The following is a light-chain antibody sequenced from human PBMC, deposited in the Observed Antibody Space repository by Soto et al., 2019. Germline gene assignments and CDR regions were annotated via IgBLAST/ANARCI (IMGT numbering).Light chain of an antibody. J-gene: IGKJ1*01. V-gene: IGKV3-15*01. Sequence: EIVMTQSPATLSVSPGERATLSCRASQSVSSNLAWYQQKPGQAPRLLIYGASTRATGIPARFSGSGSGTEFPLSISSLQSEDFAVYYCQQYNNWPLPFGQGTKVEIK. CDR1: QSVSSN. CDR3: QQYNNWPLP. CDR2: GAS.